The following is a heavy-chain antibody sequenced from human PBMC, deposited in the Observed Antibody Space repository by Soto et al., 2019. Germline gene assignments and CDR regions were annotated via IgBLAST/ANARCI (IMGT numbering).Heavy chain of an antibody. J-gene: IGHJ4*02. CDR2: ISGGGVNT. D-gene: IGHD6-19*01. V-gene: IGHV3-23*01. CDR1: GFTFSNYA. CDR3: ARARSGWCPFDY. Sequence: GGSLRLSCAASGFTFSNYAMTWVRQAPGKGLESVSGISGGGVNTYYADSVKGRFSISRDNPKNTLHLQMNSLSVEDTAVYYCARARSGWCPFDYWGQGTLVTVSS.